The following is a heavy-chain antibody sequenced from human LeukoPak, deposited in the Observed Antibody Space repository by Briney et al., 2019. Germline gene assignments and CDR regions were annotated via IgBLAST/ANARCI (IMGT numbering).Heavy chain of an antibody. D-gene: IGHD5-24*01. CDR1: GFTFISYG. Sequence: PGGSLRLSCAASGFTFISYGMHWVRQTPGKGLEWVAFIRYDGSNKYYTDSVKGRFTISRDSSKSTLYLQMNSLRAEDTAVYYRAKDLWHRRDGYTLPFDYWGQGTLVTVSS. J-gene: IGHJ4*02. CDR3: AKDLWHRRDGYTLPFDY. CDR2: IRYDGSNK. V-gene: IGHV3-30*02.